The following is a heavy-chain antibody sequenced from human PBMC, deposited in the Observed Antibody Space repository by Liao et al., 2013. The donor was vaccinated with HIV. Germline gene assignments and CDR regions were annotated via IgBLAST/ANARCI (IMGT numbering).Heavy chain of an antibody. Sequence: QVQLQESGPGLVKPSQTLSLTCTVSGGSISSGSYYWSWIRQPAGKGLEWIGRIYTSGSTNYNPSLKSRVTISLDTSKNEFSLKLSSVTAADTAVYYCARRGIFEPFYFDYWGQGTLVTVSS. V-gene: IGHV4-61*02. CDR1: GGSISSGSYY. J-gene: IGHJ4*02. CDR2: IYTSGST. CDR3: ARRGIFEPFYFDY. D-gene: IGHD3-3*01.